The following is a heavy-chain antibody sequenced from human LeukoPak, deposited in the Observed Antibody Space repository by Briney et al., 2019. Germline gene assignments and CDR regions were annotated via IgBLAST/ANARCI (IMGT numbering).Heavy chain of an antibody. D-gene: IGHD6-13*01. CDR3: ARGAAAAGRRMTDY. CDR1: GYTLTELS. V-gene: IGHV1-24*01. J-gene: IGHJ4*02. CDR2: FDPEDGET. Sequence: ASVKVSCKVSGYTLTELSMHWVRQAPGKGLEWMGGFDPEDGETLYAQRFQGRVTITRNTSTSTAYMELSSLRSEDTAVYYCARGAAAAGRRMTDYWGQGTLVTVSS.